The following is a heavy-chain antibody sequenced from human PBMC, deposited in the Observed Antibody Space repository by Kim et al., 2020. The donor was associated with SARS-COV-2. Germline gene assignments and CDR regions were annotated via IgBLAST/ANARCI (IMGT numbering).Heavy chain of an antibody. Sequence: GGSLRLSCAASGFTFDDYAMHWVRQAPGKGLEWVSGVSWNSGTIGYADSVKGRFTISRDNAKNSLYLQMNSLRAEDTALYYCAKLSFVPYYDFWREQGDYGMDVWGQGTTVTVSS. CDR2: VSWNSGTI. J-gene: IGHJ6*02. V-gene: IGHV3-9*01. CDR1: GFTFDDYA. CDR3: AKLSFVPYYDFWREQGDYGMDV. D-gene: IGHD3-3*01.